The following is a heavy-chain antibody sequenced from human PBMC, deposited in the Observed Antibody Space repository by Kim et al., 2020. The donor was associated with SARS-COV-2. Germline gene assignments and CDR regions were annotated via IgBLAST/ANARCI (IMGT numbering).Heavy chain of an antibody. V-gene: IGHV4-4*02. CDR3: RGGARTLLHLSGPEPESFPNTHSQPGDSSSGSYYYYGMDV. D-gene: IGHD3-22*01. J-gene: IGHJ6*02. CDR2: IYHSGST. Sequence: SETLSLTCAVSGGSISSSNWWSWVRQPPGKGLEWIGEIYHSGSTNYNPSLKSRVTISVDKSKNQFSLKLSSVTAADTAVYYCRGGARTLLHLSGPEPESFPNTHSQPGDSSSGSYYYYGMDVWGQGTTVTVSS. CDR1: GGSISSSNW.